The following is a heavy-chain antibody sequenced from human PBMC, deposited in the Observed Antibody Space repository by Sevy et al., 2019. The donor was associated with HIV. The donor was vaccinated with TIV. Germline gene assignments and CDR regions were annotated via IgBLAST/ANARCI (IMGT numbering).Heavy chain of an antibody. CDR1: GFIFSSYG. CDR2: ISYDGSSK. D-gene: IGHD1-26*01. V-gene: IGHV3-30*18. Sequence: GGSLRLSCAASGFIFSSYGMHWVRQAPGKGLEWVTIISYDGSSKYDAVSVNDRFTISRDNSENILYLQMNSLRTDDTAVYYCVKGGVTWELLDYWGQRTLVTVSS. J-gene: IGHJ4*02. CDR3: VKGGVTWELLDY.